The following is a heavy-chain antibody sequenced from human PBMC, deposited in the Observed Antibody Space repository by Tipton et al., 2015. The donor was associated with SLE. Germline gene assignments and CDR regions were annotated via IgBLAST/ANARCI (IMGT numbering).Heavy chain of an antibody. J-gene: IGHJ6*02. CDR1: GGSFSGYY. Sequence: TLSLTCAVYGGSFSGYYWSWLRQPPGKGLEWIGEINHSGSTNYNPSLKSRVTISVDTSKNQFSLKLTSVTAADTAVYYCARAEVGPTSNYHYYDMDVWGQGTTVTVSS. V-gene: IGHV4-34*01. CDR3: ARAEVGPTSNYHYYDMDV. CDR2: INHSGST. D-gene: IGHD1-26*01.